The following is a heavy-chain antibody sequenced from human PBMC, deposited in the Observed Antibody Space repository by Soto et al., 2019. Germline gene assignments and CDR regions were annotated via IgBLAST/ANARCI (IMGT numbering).Heavy chain of an antibody. Sequence: QVQLQQWGAGLLKPSETLSLTCAVYGGSFSGYYWSWIRQPPGKGLEWIGEINHSGSTNYNPSLNRRVTISVDTSKNQFSLKLSSVTAADTAVYYCARLTISSSGWYYYFYYWGQGTLVTVSS. D-gene: IGHD6-19*01. CDR2: INHSGST. CDR3: ARLTISSSGWYYYFYY. CDR1: GGSFSGYY. V-gene: IGHV4-34*01. J-gene: IGHJ4*02.